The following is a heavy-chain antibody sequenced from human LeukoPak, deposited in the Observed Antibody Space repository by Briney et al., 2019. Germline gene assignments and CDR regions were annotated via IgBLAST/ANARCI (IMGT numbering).Heavy chain of an antibody. V-gene: IGHV3-23*01. CDR2: ISASGGST. CDR3: ARDSRSFIVMITEPRKNLVDY. Sequence: GGSLRLSCAASGFTFSSSAMSWVRQVPGKGLEWVSGISASGGSTSYADSVRGRFTISRDNSKNTLYVQMNSLRDEDTAVYYCARDSRSFIVMITEPRKNLVDYWGQGTLVTVSS. D-gene: IGHD3-16*01. J-gene: IGHJ4*02. CDR1: GFTFSSSA.